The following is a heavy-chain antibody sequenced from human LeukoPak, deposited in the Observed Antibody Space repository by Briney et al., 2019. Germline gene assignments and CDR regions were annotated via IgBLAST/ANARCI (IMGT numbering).Heavy chain of an antibody. D-gene: IGHD6-13*01. CDR2: ISSSRSYI. CDR1: GFTFSSYS. V-gene: IGHV3-21*01. CDR3: ARDSSRDYIAAAGTGASDY. J-gene: IGHJ4*02. Sequence: GGSLRLSCAASGFTFSSYSMNWVRQAPGKGLAWVSSISSSRSYIYTADSVKCRFTISRDNAKNSLYLQMNSLSAEDTAVYYCARDSSRDYIAAAGTGASDYWGQGTLVTVSS.